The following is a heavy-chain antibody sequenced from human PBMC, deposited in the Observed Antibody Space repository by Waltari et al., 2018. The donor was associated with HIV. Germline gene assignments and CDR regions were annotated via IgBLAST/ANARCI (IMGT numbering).Heavy chain of an antibody. D-gene: IGHD6-19*01. Sequence: QVQLQQWGAGLLKPSETLSLTCAVYGGSFSGYDWSWTSRPPGKGLEWIGESNHSGSTNYNPSLKSRVTISVDTSKNQFSLKLSSVTAADTAVHYCASLRAVADKTLKRTRWGQGTLVTVSS. CDR2: SNHSGST. J-gene: IGHJ4*02. V-gene: IGHV4-34*01. CDR3: ASLRAVADKTLKRTR. CDR1: GGSFSGYD.